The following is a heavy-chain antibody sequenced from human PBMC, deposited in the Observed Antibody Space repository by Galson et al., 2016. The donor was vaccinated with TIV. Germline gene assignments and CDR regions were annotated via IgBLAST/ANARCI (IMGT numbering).Heavy chain of an antibody. CDR3: AKDPLGGWFQNPFDY. CDR1: GFPFSIYA. D-gene: IGHD6-19*01. CDR2: ITGSSATP. V-gene: IGHV3-23*01. Sequence: SLRLSCAASGFPFSIYAMAWVRQAPGKGLEWVSGITGSSATPYYTASVKGRFTISRDNSKNVLYLQMNSLRVDDTAVYFCAKDPLGGWFQNPFDYWGQGTLVTVTS. J-gene: IGHJ4*02.